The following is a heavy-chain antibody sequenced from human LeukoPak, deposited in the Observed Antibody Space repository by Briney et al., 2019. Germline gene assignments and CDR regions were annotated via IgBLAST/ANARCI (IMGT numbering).Heavy chain of an antibody. V-gene: IGHV4-61*02. CDR1: GYSISSGYY. D-gene: IGHD3-22*01. J-gene: IGHJ4*02. Sequence: PSETLSLTCSVSGYSISSGYYWSWIRQPAGKGLEWIGRIYTSGSTNYNPSLKSRVTISVDTSKNQFSLKLSSVTAADTAVYYCARDDRGGYYPDYWGQGTLVTVSS. CDR3: ARDDRGGYYPDY. CDR2: IYTSGST.